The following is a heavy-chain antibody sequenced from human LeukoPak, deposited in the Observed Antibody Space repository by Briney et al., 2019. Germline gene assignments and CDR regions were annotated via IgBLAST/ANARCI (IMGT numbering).Heavy chain of an antibody. CDR2: IKKDGSEM. CDR3: ARRETSSYNGAFDI. Sequence: GGSLRLSCAASGFTFSSYAMSWVRQAPGKGLEWVANIKKDGSEMYYVDSVKGRFTISRDNAKSSLYLQMNSLRADDTAVYHCARRETSSYNGAFDIWGQGTMVTVSS. CDR1: GFTFSSYA. J-gene: IGHJ3*02. D-gene: IGHD1-26*01. V-gene: IGHV3-7*01.